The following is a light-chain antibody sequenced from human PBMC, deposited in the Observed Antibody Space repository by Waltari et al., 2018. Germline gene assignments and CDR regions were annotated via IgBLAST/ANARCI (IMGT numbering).Light chain of an antibody. J-gene: IGLJ2*01. Sequence: QSALTQPRSVSGSPGQSVTISCTGTSSDVGAYNYVSWYQQHPGKAPKLMIYDVSKRPSGVPDRFSGSKSGNTASLTISGLQAEDEADYYCCSYAGSYTVVFGGGTKLIVL. CDR1: SSDVGAYNY. CDR3: CSYAGSYTVV. V-gene: IGLV2-11*01. CDR2: DVS.